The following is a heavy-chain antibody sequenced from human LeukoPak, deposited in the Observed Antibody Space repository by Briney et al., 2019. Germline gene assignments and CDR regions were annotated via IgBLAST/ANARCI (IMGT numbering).Heavy chain of an antibody. CDR2: IYYSGST. D-gene: IGHD3-22*01. J-gene: IGHJ4*02. CDR3: ARDGGDYYDSSGTFDY. CDR1: GGSISSSSYY. Sequence: SETLSLTCTVSGGSISSSSYYWGWIRQPPGKGLEWIGSIYYSGSTYYNPSLKSRVTISVDTSKNQFSLKLSSVTAADTAVYYCARDGGDYYDSSGTFDYWGQGTLVTVSS. V-gene: IGHV4-39*07.